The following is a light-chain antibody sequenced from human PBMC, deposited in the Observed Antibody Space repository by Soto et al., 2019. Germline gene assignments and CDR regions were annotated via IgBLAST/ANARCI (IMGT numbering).Light chain of an antibody. CDR1: SSDVGGYNY. J-gene: IGLJ2*01. Sequence: QSVLTQPPSASGSPGQSVTISCTGTSSDVGGYNYVSWYQQHPGKAPKLMIYEVSKRPSGVPDRSSGSKSGNTASLTVSGLQAEDEADYYCSSYAGSSGVVFGGGTKVTVL. CDR2: EVS. CDR3: SSYAGSSGVV. V-gene: IGLV2-8*01.